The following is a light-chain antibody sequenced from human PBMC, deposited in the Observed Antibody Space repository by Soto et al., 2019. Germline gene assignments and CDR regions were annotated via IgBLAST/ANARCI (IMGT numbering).Light chain of an antibody. J-gene: IGLJ3*02. Sequence: NFMLTQPHSVSESPGKTVTISCTRSNGSIATNYVQWYQQRPGSAPTPVIYEDNQRPSGVPDRFSGSIDSSSNSASLSISGLKTEDEADYYCQSYDSSNLWVFGGGTKLTVL. CDR2: EDN. V-gene: IGLV6-57*04. CDR1: NGSIATNY. CDR3: QSYDSSNLWV.